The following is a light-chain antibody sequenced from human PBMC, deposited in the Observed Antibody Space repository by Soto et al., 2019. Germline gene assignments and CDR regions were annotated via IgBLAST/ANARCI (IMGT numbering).Light chain of an antibody. V-gene: IGLV1-44*01. CDR1: SSNIGSNT. CDR2: SNN. CDR3: AAWDDSLNGPYV. J-gene: IGLJ1*01. Sequence: LTQPPSASGTPGQRVTISCSGSSSNIGSNTVNWYQQLPGTAPKLLIYSNNQRPSGVPDRFSGSKSGTSASLAISGLQSEDEADYYCAAWDDSLNGPYVFGTGTKVTVL.